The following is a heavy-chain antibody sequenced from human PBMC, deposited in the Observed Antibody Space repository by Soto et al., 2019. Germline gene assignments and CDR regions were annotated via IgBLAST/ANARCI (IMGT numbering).Heavy chain of an antibody. J-gene: IGHJ4*02. D-gene: IGHD5-12*01. Sequence: QVQLVQSGAEVKKPGASVKVSCKASGYTFTNYYMHWVRQAPGQGLEWVGIINPSGGSTTYAQKFHGRITLTRDTSTSTVYMELSSLRSEDTAVYYCSGDADGYNSWARQYLDNWGQGTLVTVSS. CDR3: SGDADGYNSWARQYLDN. CDR2: INPSGGST. CDR1: GYTFTNYY. V-gene: IGHV1-46*01.